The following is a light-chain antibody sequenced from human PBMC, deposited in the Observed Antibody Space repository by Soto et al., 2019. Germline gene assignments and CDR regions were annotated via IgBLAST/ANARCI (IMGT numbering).Light chain of an antibody. CDR1: GSDIGGYNY. CDR2: HVS. J-gene: IGLJ1*01. CDR3: SSFAGGPYV. V-gene: IGLV2-11*01. Sequence: QSVLAQPRSVSGSPGQSVAISCTGTGSDIGGYNYVSWYQQHPGRAPKLVIYHVSKRPSGVPDRFSGSKSGNTASLTISGLQAEDEADYYCSSFAGGPYVFGTGTKVTVL.